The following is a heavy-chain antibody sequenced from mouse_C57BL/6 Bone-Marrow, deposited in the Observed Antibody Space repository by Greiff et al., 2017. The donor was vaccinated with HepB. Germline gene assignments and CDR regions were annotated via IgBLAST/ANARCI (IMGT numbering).Heavy chain of an antibody. J-gene: IGHJ4*01. CDR1: GYSITSGYY. Sequence: VQLKQSGPGLVKPSQSLSLTCSVTGYSITSGYYWNWIRQFPGNILEWMGYISYDGSNNYNPSFKNRISITRDKSKNQVFLKLNSLTTEDTSTYYCARVYYGNLGVYYAIDYWGQGTSVTVSS. CDR3: ARVYYGNLGVYYAIDY. V-gene: IGHV3-6*01. CDR2: ISYDGSN. D-gene: IGHD2-1*01.